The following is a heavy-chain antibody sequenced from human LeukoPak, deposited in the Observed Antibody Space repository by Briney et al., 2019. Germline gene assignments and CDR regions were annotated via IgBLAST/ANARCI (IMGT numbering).Heavy chain of an antibody. J-gene: IGHJ5*02. CDR3: ARVSRVRAAGP. CDR2: IYYSGST. CDR1: GGCISSGGYY. D-gene: IGHD6-13*01. V-gene: IGHV4-31*03. Sequence: PSQTLFLTCTVSGGCISSGGYYWSWIRQHPGKGLEWIGYIYYSGSTYYNPSLKSRVTISVDTSKNQFSLKLSSVTAADTAVYYCARVSRVRAAGPWGQGTLVTVSS.